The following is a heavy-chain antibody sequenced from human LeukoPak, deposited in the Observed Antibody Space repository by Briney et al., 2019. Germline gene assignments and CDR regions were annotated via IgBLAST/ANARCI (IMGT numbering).Heavy chain of an antibody. V-gene: IGHV5-51*01. D-gene: IGHD5-24*01. CDR2: IYAGNSNA. CDR1: GYPFTTSW. J-gene: IGHJ4*02. Sequence: KPGESLSLSCPGFGYPFTTSWIGWVRQLPGKGLEWMAIIYAGNSNAKYSPSFQGQVSISTDRSISTAYLHWSSLKASDTAIYYCAIINHPDGRVYWGQGTLVTVSS. CDR3: AIINHPDGRVY.